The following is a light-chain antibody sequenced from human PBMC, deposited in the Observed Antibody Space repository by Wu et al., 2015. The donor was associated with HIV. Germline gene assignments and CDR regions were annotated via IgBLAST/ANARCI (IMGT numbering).Light chain of an antibody. J-gene: IGKJ1*01. V-gene: IGKV3-15*01. CDR1: QSVSSTY. CDR3: QQYHNWPPKT. CDR2: GAS. Sequence: EIVLTQSPDTLSLSPGERATLSCRASQSVSSTYLAWYQQKPGHPPRLLIYGASTRATGIPARFSGSGSGTEFTLTISSLQSEDSAVYYCQQYHNWPPKTFGQGTKVEIK.